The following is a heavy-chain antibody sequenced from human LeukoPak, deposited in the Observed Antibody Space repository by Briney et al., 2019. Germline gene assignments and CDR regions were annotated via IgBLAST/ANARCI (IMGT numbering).Heavy chain of an antibody. CDR2: IYSGGST. D-gene: IGHD1-26*01. V-gene: IGHV3-66*01. J-gene: IGHJ4*02. Sequence: GGSLRLSCAASGFTVSSNYMSWVRQAPGKGLEWVSVIYSGGSTYYADSVKGRFTISRDNSKNTLYLQMNSLRAEDTAVYYCARGFSGSHGLDYWGQGTLVTVSS. CDR3: ARGFSGSHGLDY. CDR1: GFTVSSNY.